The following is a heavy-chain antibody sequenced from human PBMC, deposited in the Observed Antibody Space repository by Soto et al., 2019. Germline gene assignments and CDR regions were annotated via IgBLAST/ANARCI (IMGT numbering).Heavy chain of an antibody. Sequence: GGSLRLSCAASGFTFSSYAMSWVRQAPGEGLEWVSAISGSGGSTYYADSVKGRFTISRDNSKNTLYLQMNSLRAEDTAVYYCVSTPRGIAAAGTQSYYFDYWGQGTLVTVSS. D-gene: IGHD6-13*01. CDR3: VSTPRGIAAAGTQSYYFDY. CDR2: ISGSGGST. J-gene: IGHJ4*02. V-gene: IGHV3-23*01. CDR1: GFTFSSYA.